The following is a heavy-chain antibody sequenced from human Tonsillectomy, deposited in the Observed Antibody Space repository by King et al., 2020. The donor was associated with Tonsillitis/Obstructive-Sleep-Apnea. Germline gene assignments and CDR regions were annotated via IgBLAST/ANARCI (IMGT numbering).Heavy chain of an antibody. CDR3: ARRVQLERRGDAFNI. V-gene: IGHV4-39*01. D-gene: IGHD1-1*01. CDR2: IYYSGST. CDR1: GGSISSSTYY. J-gene: IGHJ3*02. Sequence: QLQLQESGPGLVKPSETLSLTCTVSGGSISSSTYYWGWIRQPPGKGLEWIGTIYYSGSTYSNPSLNTRVTISVDTSNNQFSLKLSSVTAADTAVYYCARRVQLERRGDAFNIWGQGTMVTVSS.